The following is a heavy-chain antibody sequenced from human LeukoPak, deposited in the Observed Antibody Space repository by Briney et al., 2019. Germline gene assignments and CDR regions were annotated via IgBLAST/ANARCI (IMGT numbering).Heavy chain of an antibody. CDR2: LNWDGGTT. D-gene: IGHD3-3*01. Sequence: GSLRLSCAASGFTFSSYGMSWVRQAPGKGLEWVSGLNWDGGTTGHADSVKGRFTISRDNAKNSLYLQMNSLRAEDTAVYYCARLREIPVFGVVTKSTSYFDYWGQGTLVTVSS. J-gene: IGHJ4*02. CDR1: GFTFSSYG. V-gene: IGHV3-20*04. CDR3: ARLREIPVFGVVTKSTSYFDY.